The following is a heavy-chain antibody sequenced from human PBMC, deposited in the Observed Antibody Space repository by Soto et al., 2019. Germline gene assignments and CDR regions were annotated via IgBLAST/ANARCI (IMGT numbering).Heavy chain of an antibody. CDR1: GFTFSSYA. V-gene: IGHV3-23*01. CDR3: AKSFDCIWGGYRYNRYYFDY. CDR2: ISGSGGST. D-gene: IGHD3-16*02. J-gene: IGHJ4*02. Sequence: GGSLRLSCAASGFTFSSYAMSWVRQAPGKGLEWVSAISGSGGSTYYADSVKGRFTISRDNSKNTLYLQMNSLRAEDTVVYYCAKSFDCIWGGYRYNRYYFDYWGQGTLVSVSS.